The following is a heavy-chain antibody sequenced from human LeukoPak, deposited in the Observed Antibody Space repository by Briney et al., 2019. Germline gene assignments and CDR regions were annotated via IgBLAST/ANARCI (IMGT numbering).Heavy chain of an antibody. J-gene: IGHJ5*02. D-gene: IGHD4-11*01. CDR3: ARGSAGATVATVWFDP. Sequence: SETLSLTCTVSGGSISSGSYYWSWVRQPAGKGLEWLGRIYTSGSTNYNPSLKSRVTISVDTSKNQFSLNLSSVTAADTAVYYCARGSAGATVATVWFDPWGQGTLVTVSS. CDR1: GGSISSGSYY. V-gene: IGHV4-61*02. CDR2: IYTSGST.